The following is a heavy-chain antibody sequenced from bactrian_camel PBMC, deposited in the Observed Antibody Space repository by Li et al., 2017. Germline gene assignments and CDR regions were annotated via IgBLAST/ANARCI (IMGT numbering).Heavy chain of an antibody. D-gene: IGHD7*01. Sequence: QLVESGGGSVQPGGSLTLSCRISGLADSNYCMGWFRQAPGKGREGVALIDSDGGTSVADSLKGRFTISLDSANNTLYLEISRMEPEDTAMYYCAIDHWCTFPRPNWGQGTQVTVS. CDR3: AIDHWCTFPRPN. J-gene: IGHJ4*01. V-gene: IGHV3S26*01. CDR2: IDSDGGT. CDR1: GLADSNYC.